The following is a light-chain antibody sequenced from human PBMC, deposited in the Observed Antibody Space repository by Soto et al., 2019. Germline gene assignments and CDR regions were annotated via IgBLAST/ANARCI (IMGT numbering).Light chain of an antibody. V-gene: IGKV3-15*01. CDR3: KQYNNWPPIT. CDR1: QRVSSN. Sequence: EIVMTQSPATLSVSPGERATLSCRASQRVSSNLAWYQQKPGHAPRLLIYGPSTRATSIPARFSGSGSGTEFTLTISCRQSEDFAAYYCKQYNNWPPITFGQGTRLQIK. J-gene: IGKJ5*01. CDR2: GPS.